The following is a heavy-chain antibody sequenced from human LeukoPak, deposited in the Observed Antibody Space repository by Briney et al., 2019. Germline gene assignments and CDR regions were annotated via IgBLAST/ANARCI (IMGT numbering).Heavy chain of an antibody. D-gene: IGHD3-22*01. J-gene: IGHJ5*02. Sequence: SGTLSLTCTVSGGSINSDYWSWIRQPPGKGLEWIGYIYYSGSTKYNPSLKSRVTISVDTSKNQFSLRLTSVTAADTAVYYCARGRKGLLTYYFDSSITNWFDPWGQGALVTVSS. CDR2: IYYSGST. V-gene: IGHV4-59*01. CDR3: ARGRKGLLTYYFDSSITNWFDP. CDR1: GGSINSDY.